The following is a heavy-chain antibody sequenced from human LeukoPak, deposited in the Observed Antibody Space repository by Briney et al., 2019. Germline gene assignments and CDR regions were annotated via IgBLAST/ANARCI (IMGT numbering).Heavy chain of an antibody. CDR2: MHTSGST. J-gene: IGHJ5*01. CDR3: ARESQYSWNDFGWFDS. Sequence: SGTLSLTCTVSGGSISRYSWSWIRQPAGKGLEWIGRMHTSGSTNYNPSLKSRVIMSVDTSKNQFSLKLSSVTAADTAVYYCARESQYSWNDFGWFDSWGQGTLVTVSS. D-gene: IGHD1-1*01. CDR1: GGSISRYS. V-gene: IGHV4-4*07.